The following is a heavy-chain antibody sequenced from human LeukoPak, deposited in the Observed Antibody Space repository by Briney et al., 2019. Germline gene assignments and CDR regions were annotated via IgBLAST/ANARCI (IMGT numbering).Heavy chain of an antibody. Sequence: GGSLRLSCAASGFTFSSYAMSWVRQAPGKGLEWVPAISGSGGSTYYADSVKGRFTISRDNSKNTLYLQMNSLRAGDTAVYYCAKDSNWGSDYYFDYWGQGTLVTVSS. J-gene: IGHJ4*02. D-gene: IGHD7-27*01. CDR3: AKDSNWGSDYYFDY. V-gene: IGHV3-23*01. CDR2: ISGSGGST. CDR1: GFTFSSYA.